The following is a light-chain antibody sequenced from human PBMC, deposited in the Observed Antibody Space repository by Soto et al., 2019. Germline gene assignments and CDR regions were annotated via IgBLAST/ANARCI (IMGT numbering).Light chain of an antibody. CDR1: QSVLYSSNNKNY. V-gene: IGKV4-1*01. CDR3: QQYYSIPPWT. CDR2: WAS. Sequence: DIVMTQSPDSLAVSLGERATINCKSSQSVLYSSNNKNYLAWYQQKPGQPPKLLIYWASTRESGVPDRFSASGSVTDFTLTINSLQAEDVAIYYCQQYYSIPPWTFGQGTQVEI. J-gene: IGKJ1*01.